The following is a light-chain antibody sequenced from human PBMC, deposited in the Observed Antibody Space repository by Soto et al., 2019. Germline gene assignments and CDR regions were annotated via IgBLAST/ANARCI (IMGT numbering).Light chain of an antibody. CDR3: AAWDDSLNGEVV. J-gene: IGLJ2*01. V-gene: IGLV1-44*01. Sequence: SVLTQPPSASGTPGQRVTISCSGSSSNIGSNSVNWYQQVPGTAPKLLIYSTNQRPSGVPDRFSGSKSDTSASLAISGLQSEDEADYYCAAWDDSLNGEVVFGGGTQLTVL. CDR2: STN. CDR1: SSNIGSNS.